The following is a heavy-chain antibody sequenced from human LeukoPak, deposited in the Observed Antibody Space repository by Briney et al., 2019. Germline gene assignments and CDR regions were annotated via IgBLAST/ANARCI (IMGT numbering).Heavy chain of an antibody. CDR3: AKDGSSSWSPLNFDY. V-gene: IGHV3-23*01. Sequence: GRSLRPSCPASGFTFTSYVMSWVRQAPGKGLEWVSAISGGGSSTYYADSVQGRFTVSRDNSKNTLYLQMNSRRAEDTAVYYCAKDGSSSWSPLNFDYWGRGTLVTVSS. CDR2: ISGGGSST. CDR1: GFTFTSYV. D-gene: IGHD6-13*01. J-gene: IGHJ4*02.